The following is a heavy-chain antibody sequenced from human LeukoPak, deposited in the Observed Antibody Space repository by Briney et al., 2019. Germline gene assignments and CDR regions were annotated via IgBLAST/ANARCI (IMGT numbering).Heavy chain of an antibody. CDR1: GFTFRSYA. J-gene: IGHJ5*02. CDR3: AKGSGSGWYGWLDP. V-gene: IGHV3-23*01. D-gene: IGHD6-19*01. CDR2: ITDSGTNT. Sequence: PGGSLRLSCAVSGFTFRSYAMNWVRQAPGKGLEWVSAITDSGTNTYYGDSVEGRFTVSRDNSKNTLYLQLNSLRAEDTAVYYCAKGSGSGWYGWLDPWGQGTLVTVSS.